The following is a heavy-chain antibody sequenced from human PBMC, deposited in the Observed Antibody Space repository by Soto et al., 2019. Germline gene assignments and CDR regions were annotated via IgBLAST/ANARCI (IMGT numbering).Heavy chain of an antibody. CDR3: ARGAALAEKLDL. V-gene: IGHV3-21*06. CDR2: ISSHGRDI. CDR1: GFTFTSDS. Sequence: GGSLRLSCEASGFTFTSDSKTWVRQAPGKGLEWVSSISSHGRDIFYADSVKGRFTISRDNAKDSLHLQMNSLTGEDSAVYYCARGAALAEKLDLWGQGTLVTVYS. J-gene: IGHJ4*02. D-gene: IGHD6-19*01.